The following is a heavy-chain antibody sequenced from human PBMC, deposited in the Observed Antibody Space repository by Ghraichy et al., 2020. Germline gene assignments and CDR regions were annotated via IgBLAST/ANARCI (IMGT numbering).Heavy chain of an antibody. J-gene: IGHJ4*02. Sequence: LSLTCAASGFTFSSYSMNWVRQAPGKGLEWVSSISSSSSYIYYADSVKGRFTISRDNAKNSLYLQMNSLRAEDTAVYYCARDYRYCSSTSCYTDYWGQGTLVTVSS. CDR3: ARDYRYCSSTSCYTDY. CDR2: ISSSSSYI. D-gene: IGHD2-2*01. CDR1: GFTFSSYS. V-gene: IGHV3-21*01.